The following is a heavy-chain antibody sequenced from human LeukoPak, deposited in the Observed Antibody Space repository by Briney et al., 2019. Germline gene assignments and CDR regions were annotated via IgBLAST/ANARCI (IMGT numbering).Heavy chain of an antibody. V-gene: IGHV4-61*01. CDR1: DGSVSSGSYY. J-gene: IGHJ5*02. CDR3: ARGKVAVGADPNRFLACGWPGWFDP. D-gene: IGHD5-12*01. CDR2: IYYRSGSS. Sequence: PSETLSLTCTVSDGSVSSGSYYWSWIRQPPGKGLEWIGYIYYRSGSSNYNPSLKSRVSISLDTSRNQFSLNLNSVTAADSAIYYCARGKVAVGADPNRFLACGWPGWFDPSGQGTLVTVSS.